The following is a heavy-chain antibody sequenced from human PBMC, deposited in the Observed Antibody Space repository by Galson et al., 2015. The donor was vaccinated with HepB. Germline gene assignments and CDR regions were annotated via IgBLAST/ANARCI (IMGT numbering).Heavy chain of an antibody. V-gene: IGHV3-21*01. Sequence: SLRLSCAASGFNFSIYGLGWVRQAPGKGLEWVSLIDTRSKQMYFSDSVRGRFTISRYNAKNSLILEMNSLTVEDTAVYYCARERYHCTAGIFRDAFEIWGQGTMVTVSS. CDR2: IDTRSKQM. J-gene: IGHJ3*02. CDR3: ARERYHCTAGIFRDAFEI. CDR1: GFNFSIYG. D-gene: IGHD2-8*02.